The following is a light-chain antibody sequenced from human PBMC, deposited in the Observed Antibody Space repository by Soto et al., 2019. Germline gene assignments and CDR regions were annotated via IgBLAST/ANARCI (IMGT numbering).Light chain of an antibody. CDR3: AAWDDSLRGVV. CDR1: LSNIGSNF. J-gene: IGLJ2*01. Sequence: QSVLTQPPSASGTPGQRVTISCSGSLSNIGSNFIYWYQQLPGSAPKLLINRNNERPSWVPDRLSGSKSGTSASLAISGLRSEDEADYHCAAWDDSLRGVVFGGGTKLTVL. V-gene: IGLV1-47*01. CDR2: RNN.